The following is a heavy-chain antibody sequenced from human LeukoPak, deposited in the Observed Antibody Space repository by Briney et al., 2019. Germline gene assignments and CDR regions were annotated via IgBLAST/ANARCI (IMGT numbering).Heavy chain of an antibody. CDR2: TSGNSGST. J-gene: IGHJ4*02. V-gene: IGHV3-23*01. CDR3: AKDIVVVVASGDYFDY. Sequence: GGSLRLSCVASGFTFSTYAMTWVRQAPGKGLEWVSATSGNSGSTYYADSLKGRFTISRDNSKNTLYLQMNSLRAEDTAVYYCAKDIVVVVASGDYFDYWGQGTLVTVSS. D-gene: IGHD2-15*01. CDR1: GFTFSTYA.